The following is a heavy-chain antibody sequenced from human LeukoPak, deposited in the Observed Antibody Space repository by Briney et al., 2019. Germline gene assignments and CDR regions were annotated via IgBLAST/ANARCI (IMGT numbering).Heavy chain of an antibody. J-gene: IGHJ5*02. D-gene: IGHD3-9*01. CDR3: AKGDDIGSVFPQLDP. Sequence: PGGSLRLSCAASGFTFSSYAMNWVRQAPGKGLEWVSYMTGGGETIFYANSVKGRFTVSRDNSKNTLYLQMNSLRAEDTAVYYCAKGDDIGSVFPQLDPWGQGTLVTVSS. CDR2: MTGGGETI. CDR1: GFTFSSYA. V-gene: IGHV3-48*03.